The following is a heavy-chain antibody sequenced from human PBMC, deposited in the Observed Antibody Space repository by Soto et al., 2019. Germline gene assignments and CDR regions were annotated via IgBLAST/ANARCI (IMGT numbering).Heavy chain of an antibody. CDR3: AREQDYYDSSGYYYGAPFDC. J-gene: IGHJ4*02. Sequence: SVKVSCKASGGTFSSYAISWVRQAPGQGLEWMGGIIPIFGTANYAQKFQGRVTITADESTSTAYMELSSLRSEDTAVYYCAREQDYYDSSGYYYGAPFDCWGQGTLVTVSS. D-gene: IGHD3-22*01. CDR1: GGTFSSYA. CDR2: IIPIFGTA. V-gene: IGHV1-69*13.